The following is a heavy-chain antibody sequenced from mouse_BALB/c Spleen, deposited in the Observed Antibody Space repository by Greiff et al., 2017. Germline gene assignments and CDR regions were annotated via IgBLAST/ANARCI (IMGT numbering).Heavy chain of an antibody. D-gene: IGHD1-1*01. CDR1: GYTFTSYW. Sequence: LQQPGSELVRPGASVKLSCKASGYTFTSYWMHWVKPRHGQGLEWIGNIYPGSGSTNYDEKFKSKGPLTVDTSSSTAYMHLSSLTSEDSAVYYCTRRGATEGLDYWGQGTTLTVSS. CDR3: TRRGATEGLDY. J-gene: IGHJ2*01. V-gene: IGHV1S22*01. CDR2: IYPGSGST.